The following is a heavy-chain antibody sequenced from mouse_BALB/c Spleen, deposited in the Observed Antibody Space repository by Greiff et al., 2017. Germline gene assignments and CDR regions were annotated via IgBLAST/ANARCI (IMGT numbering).Heavy chain of an antibody. CDR3: ARSPLGANYAMDY. J-gene: IGHJ4*01. CDR1: GYTFTSYV. D-gene: IGHD4-1*01. CDR2: INPYNDGT. V-gene: IGHV1-14*01. Sequence: EVQLQQSGPELVKPGASVKMSCKASGYTFTSYVMHWVKQKPGQGLEWIGYINPYNDGTKYNEKFKGKATLTSDKSSSTAYMELSSLTSEDSAVYDCARSPLGANYAMDYWGQGTSVTVSS.